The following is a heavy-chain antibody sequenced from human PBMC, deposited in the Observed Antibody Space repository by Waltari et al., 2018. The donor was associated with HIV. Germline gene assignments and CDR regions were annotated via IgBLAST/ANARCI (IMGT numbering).Heavy chain of an antibody. V-gene: IGHV3-23*01. CDR1: GFTFSSNA. CDR3: AKVGLSGRWLLRRPFYFDY. J-gene: IGHJ4*02. CDR2: ISGSGGDT. Sequence: LLESGGNLVQPGGSLTLPCAASGFTFSSNALTWVRQAPGKGLEWVSGISGSGGDTLFADSVKGRFTISRDASTVYLSMNRLTAEDTAVYYCAKVGLSGRWLLRRPFYFDYWGQGILVTVSS. D-gene: IGHD3-10*01.